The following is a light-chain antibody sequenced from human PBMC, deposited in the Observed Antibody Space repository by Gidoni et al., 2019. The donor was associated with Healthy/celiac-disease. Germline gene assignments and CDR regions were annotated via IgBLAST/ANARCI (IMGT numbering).Light chain of an antibody. CDR2: GSS. CDR1: QSVSSSY. V-gene: IGKV3-20*01. J-gene: IGKJ2*01. CDR3: HQYGSSPST. Sequence: EIVLTQSPGTLSLSPGERATLSCRASQSVSSSYLAWYQQKPGQAPRLLIYGSSSRATGIPDRFSGRGSGTDFTLTISRLEPEDFAVYYCHQYGSSPSTFGQGPQLEIK.